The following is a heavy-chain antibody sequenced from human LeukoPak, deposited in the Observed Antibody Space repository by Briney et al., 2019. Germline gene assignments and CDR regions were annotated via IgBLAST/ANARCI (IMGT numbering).Heavy chain of an antibody. Sequence: GGSLRLSCAASGFTFSSYSMNWVRQAPGKGLEGVSSISSSSSYIYYADSVKGRFTISIDNAKNSLYLQINSLRAEATAVYYCARSPVGGQWPIHYWGQGTLVTVSS. V-gene: IGHV3-21*01. CDR3: ARSPVGGQWPIHY. J-gene: IGHJ4*02. D-gene: IGHD6-19*01. CDR1: GFTFSSYS. CDR2: ISSSSSYI.